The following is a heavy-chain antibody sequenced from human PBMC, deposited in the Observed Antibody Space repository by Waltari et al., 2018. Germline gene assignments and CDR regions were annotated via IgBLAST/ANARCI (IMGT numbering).Heavy chain of an antibody. Sequence: QVQLQQWGAGLLKPSETLSLTCAVSGGSFSGYYWSWIRQPPGKGLEWIGEINHSGSTNYNPSLKSRVTISVDTSKNQFSLKLSSVTAADTAVYYCARSTVTVVVPAAMRRAFDIWGQGTMVTVSS. CDR1: GGSFSGYY. D-gene: IGHD2-2*01. CDR2: INHSGST. J-gene: IGHJ3*02. V-gene: IGHV4-34*01. CDR3: ARSTVTVVVPAAMRRAFDI.